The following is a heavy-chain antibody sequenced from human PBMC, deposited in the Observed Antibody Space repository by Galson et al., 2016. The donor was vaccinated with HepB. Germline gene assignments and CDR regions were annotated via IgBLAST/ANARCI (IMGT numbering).Heavy chain of an antibody. J-gene: IGHJ4*02. CDR1: GFTFRSYV. D-gene: IGHD2-15*01. CDR2: TSSGSSYI. CDR3: ARNRLGWSLLEAIDS. V-gene: IGHV3-21*01. Sequence: SLRLSCAASGFTFRSYVMNWVRQAPGKGLEWVSSTSSGSSYIYYADSMKGRFTISRDNAKNSLHLQMNSLRAEDTAVYYCARNRLGWSLLEAIDSWGQGTLVTVSS.